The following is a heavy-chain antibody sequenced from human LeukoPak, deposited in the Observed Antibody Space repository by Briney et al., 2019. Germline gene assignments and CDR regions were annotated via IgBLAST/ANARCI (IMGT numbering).Heavy chain of an antibody. CDR1: GFSLSTSGMC. Sequence: GSGPALVKPTQTLTLTCTFSGFSLSTSGMCVSWIRQPPGKALEWLALIDWDDDKYYSTSLKTRLTISKDTSKNQVVLTMTNMDPVDTATYYCARIRVSTMVRGVVGPYDYWGQGTLVTVSS. D-gene: IGHD3-10*01. CDR2: IDWDDDK. J-gene: IGHJ4*02. V-gene: IGHV2-70*01. CDR3: ARIRVSTMVRGVVGPYDY.